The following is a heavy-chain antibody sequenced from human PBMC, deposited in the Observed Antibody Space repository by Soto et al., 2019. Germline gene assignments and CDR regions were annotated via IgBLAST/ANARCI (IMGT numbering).Heavy chain of an antibody. D-gene: IGHD3-10*01. V-gene: IGHV3-23*01. Sequence: PGESLKISCATSGFTFSTYAMSWVRQAPGKGLEWVSAISASGITYYTDSVKGRFTISRDSSKNTVYMQMNGLRAEDTAVYYCAKFQRAYFGSGSQPDHWGQGTVVTVSS. CDR1: GFTFSTYA. CDR2: ISASGIT. CDR3: AKFQRAYFGSGSQPDH. J-gene: IGHJ4*02.